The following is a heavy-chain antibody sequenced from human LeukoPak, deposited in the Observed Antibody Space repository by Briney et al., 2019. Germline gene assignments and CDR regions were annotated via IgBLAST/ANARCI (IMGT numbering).Heavy chain of an antibody. CDR3: AKALGEWLNDAFDI. CDR1: GFTFSSYS. J-gene: IGHJ3*02. CDR2: ISRSSTYI. Sequence: GGSLRLSCAASGFTFSSYSMNWVRQAPGRGLEWVSSISRSSTYIYYADSVKGRFTISRDNAKNSLYLVMNSLRAEDTTVYYCAKALGEWLNDAFDIWGQGTMVTVSS. V-gene: IGHV3-21*01. D-gene: IGHD3-3*01.